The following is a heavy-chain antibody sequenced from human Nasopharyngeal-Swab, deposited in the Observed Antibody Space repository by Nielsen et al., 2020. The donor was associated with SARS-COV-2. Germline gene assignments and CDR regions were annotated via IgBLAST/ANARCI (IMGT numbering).Heavy chain of an antibody. CDR3: ARDISLYSSSWYEGEDY. Sequence: GESLKISCAASGFTFSSYSMNWVRQAPGKGLEWVSSISSSSSYIYYADSVKGRFTISRDNAKNSLYLQMNSLRAEDTAVYYCARDISLYSSSWYEGEDYWGQGTLVTVSS. J-gene: IGHJ4*02. D-gene: IGHD6-13*01. V-gene: IGHV3-21*01. CDR2: ISSSSSYI. CDR1: GFTFSSYS.